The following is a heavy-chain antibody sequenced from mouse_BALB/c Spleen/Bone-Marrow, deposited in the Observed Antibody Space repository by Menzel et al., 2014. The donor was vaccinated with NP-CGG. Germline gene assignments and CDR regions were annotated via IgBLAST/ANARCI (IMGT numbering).Heavy chain of an antibody. J-gene: IGHJ4*01. CDR3: ARQITTLDYAIDY. Sequence: QVQLQQSGAELAKPGASVKMSCKASGYTFTSYWMHWVKQRPGQGLEWIGYINPSTGYTEYNQKFKDKATLTADKSSSTAYMQLSTLTSEVSAFYYCARQITTLDYAIDYWGQGSSVTVSS. CDR1: GYTFTSYW. V-gene: IGHV1-7*01. CDR2: INPSTGYT. D-gene: IGHD1-1*01.